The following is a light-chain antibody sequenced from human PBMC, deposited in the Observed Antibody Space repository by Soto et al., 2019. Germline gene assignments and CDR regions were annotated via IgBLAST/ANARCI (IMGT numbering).Light chain of an antibody. V-gene: IGKV3-11*01. CDR2: DAS. J-gene: IGKJ4*01. CDR1: QSVSSY. Sequence: EIVLTQSPATPSLSPGERATLSCRASQSVSSYLAWYQQKPGQAPRLLIYDASNRATGIPARFSGSGSGTDFTLTISRLEPEDFAVYYCQQGSFGGGTKVDIK. CDR3: QQGS.